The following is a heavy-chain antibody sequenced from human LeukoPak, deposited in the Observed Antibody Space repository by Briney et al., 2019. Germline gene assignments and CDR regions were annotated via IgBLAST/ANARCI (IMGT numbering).Heavy chain of an antibody. CDR3: VREPSQGAFDI. CDR2: ISSSGSTI. CDR1: GFTFRNAW. V-gene: IGHV3-48*01. J-gene: IGHJ3*02. Sequence: GGSLRLSCAASGFTFRNAWMSWVRQAPGKGLEWVSYISSSGSTIYYADSVKGRFTISRDNAKNSMYLQMNSLRAEDTAVYYCVREPSQGAFDIWGQGTMVTVSS.